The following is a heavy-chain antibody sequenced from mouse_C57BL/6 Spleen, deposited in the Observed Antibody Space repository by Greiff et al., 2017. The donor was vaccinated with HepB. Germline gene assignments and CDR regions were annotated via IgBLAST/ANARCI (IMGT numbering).Heavy chain of an antibody. Sequence: QVTLKVSGAELVKPGASVKISCKASGYAFSSYWMNWVKQRPGKGLEWIGQIYPGDGDTNYNGKFKGKATLTADKSSSTAYMQLSSLTSEDSAVYFCARDYGSSSGYFDVWGTGTTVTVSS. V-gene: IGHV1-80*01. D-gene: IGHD1-1*01. CDR3: ARDYGSSSGYFDV. J-gene: IGHJ1*03. CDR1: GYAFSSYW. CDR2: IYPGDGDT.